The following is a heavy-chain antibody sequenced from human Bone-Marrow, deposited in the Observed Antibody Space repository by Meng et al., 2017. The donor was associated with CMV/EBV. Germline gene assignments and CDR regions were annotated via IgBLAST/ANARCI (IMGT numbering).Heavy chain of an antibody. CDR3: ARDNNCGPDY. CDR2: IHPHRGDT. J-gene: IGHJ4*02. CDR1: VYTFTAHY. Sequence: SVKVSCKASVYTFTAHYFHWVRQAPGQGLEWMGWIHPHRGDTNYAQQFQGRVTLTRDTSINTGYMELTRLTSDDTAAYYCARDNNCGPDYWGQGTLVTVSS. V-gene: IGHV1-2*02. D-gene: IGHD1-1*01.